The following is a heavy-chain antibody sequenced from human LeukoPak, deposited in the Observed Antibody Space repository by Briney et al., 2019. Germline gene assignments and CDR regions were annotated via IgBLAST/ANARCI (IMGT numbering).Heavy chain of an antibody. D-gene: IGHD4-23*01. CDR2: ICHGGSN. J-gene: IGHJ4*02. CDR1: GGSISSVGYC. Sequence: SQTLSLTCAVSGGSISSVGYCWSWLRHPPGKGLEWIADICHGGSNYYNPSHNSLVTISVDRSKNQFSLKLSSVTAATTAVYYCARGRTTVVNPYYFDYWGREPWSPSPQ. V-gene: IGHV4-30-2*01. CDR3: ARGRTTVVNPYYFDY.